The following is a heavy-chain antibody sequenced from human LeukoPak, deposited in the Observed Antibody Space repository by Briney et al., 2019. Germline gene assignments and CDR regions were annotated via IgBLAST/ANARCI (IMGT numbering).Heavy chain of an antibody. CDR2: IYYSGST. CDR1: GGSISSSSYY. J-gene: IGHJ4*02. CDR3: ARDGLQLDPPPSSRIDY. D-gene: IGHD6-6*01. Sequence: PSETLSLTCTVSGGSISSSSYYWGWIRQPPGKGLEWIGSIYYSGSTYYNPSLKSRVTISVDTSKNQFSLKLSSVTAADTAVYYCARDGLQLDPPPSSRIDYWGQGTLVTVSS. V-gene: IGHV4-39*07.